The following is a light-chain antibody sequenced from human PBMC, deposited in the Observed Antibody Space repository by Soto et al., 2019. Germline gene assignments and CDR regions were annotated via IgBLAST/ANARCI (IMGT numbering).Light chain of an antibody. CDR3: LQHYDYSWT. V-gene: IGKV1-17*01. CDR2: RAS. Sequence: DIQMTQSPFSLSASVGDRVTITCRASQNIENYLGWYQQKPGEAPKRLISRASRLQSGVPSRFSGSGFGTEFTLTISSLQPEDFATYYCLQHYDYSWTFGQGTKVDIK. J-gene: IGKJ1*01. CDR1: QNIENY.